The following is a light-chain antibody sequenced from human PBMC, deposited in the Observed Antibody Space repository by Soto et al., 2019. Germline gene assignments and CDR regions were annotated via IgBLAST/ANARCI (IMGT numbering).Light chain of an antibody. Sequence: QSALTQPHSVSGSPGQSVTFSCTGTNSDVGGYYYVSWYQQHPGKAPRLIIYDVIKRPSGVPDRFSGSKSGNTASLTISGLQAEDEADYYCCSYAGNYAWVFGGGTKVTVL. CDR3: CSYAGNYAWV. J-gene: IGLJ3*02. CDR1: NSDVGGYYY. CDR2: DVI. V-gene: IGLV2-11*01.